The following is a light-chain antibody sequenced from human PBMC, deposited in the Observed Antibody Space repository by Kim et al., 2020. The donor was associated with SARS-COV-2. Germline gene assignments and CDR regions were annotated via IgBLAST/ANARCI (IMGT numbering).Light chain of an antibody. CDR3: QSYDRTNRV. CDR2: EDN. V-gene: IGLV6-57*03. CDR1: SGSIASND. J-gene: IGLJ3*02. Sequence: AVTIYCTRSSGSIASNDVQWYQQRPGSAPTPVIYEDNQRPSGVPDRFSGSIDSSSNSAALTISGLKTEDEADYYCQSYDRTNRVFGGGTQLTVL.